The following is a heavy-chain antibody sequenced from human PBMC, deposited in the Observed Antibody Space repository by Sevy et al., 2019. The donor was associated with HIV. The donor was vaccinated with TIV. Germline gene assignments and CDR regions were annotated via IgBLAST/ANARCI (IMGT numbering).Heavy chain of an antibody. J-gene: IGHJ4*02. V-gene: IGHV3-30*18. Sequence: GGSLRLSCAASGFTFRNSGMHWVRQAPGKGLEWVADISYDENTKYYADSVKGRFTISRDNSRNTLYLQMDSLRAEDTAVYFCAKRHSSGWYYFDNWGQGTLVTVSS. D-gene: IGHD6-19*01. CDR3: AKRHSSGWYYFDN. CDR1: GFTFRNSG. CDR2: ISYDENTK.